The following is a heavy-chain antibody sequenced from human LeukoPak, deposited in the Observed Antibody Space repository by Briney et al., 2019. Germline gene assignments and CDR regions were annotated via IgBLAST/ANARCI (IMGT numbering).Heavy chain of an antibody. CDR3: ARDLLAYCGGDCYSDY. CDR2: INPNSGGT. J-gene: IGHJ4*02. V-gene: IGHV1-2*02. CDR1: GYTFTGYY. Sequence: ASVKVSCKASGYTFTGYYMHWVRQAPGQGLEWMGWINPNSGGTNYAQKFQGRVTKTRDTSISTAYMELSRLRSDDTAVYYCARDLLAYCGGDCYSDYWGQGTLVTVSS. D-gene: IGHD2-21*02.